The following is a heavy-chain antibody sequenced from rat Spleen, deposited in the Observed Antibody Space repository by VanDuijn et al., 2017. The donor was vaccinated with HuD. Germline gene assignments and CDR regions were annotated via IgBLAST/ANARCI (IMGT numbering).Heavy chain of an antibody. Sequence: EVQLVESGGGLVQPGRSMKLSCAASGFTFSNFDMAWVRQAPTKGLEWVASISPSGVTYSRDSVKGRFTISRDNAENTVYLQMNSLRSEDTATYYCAKDKDGGYVMDAWGQGASVTVSS. CDR3: AKDKDGGYVMDA. CDR2: ISPSGVT. CDR1: GFTFSNFD. J-gene: IGHJ4*01. D-gene: IGHD1-11*01. V-gene: IGHV5-25*01.